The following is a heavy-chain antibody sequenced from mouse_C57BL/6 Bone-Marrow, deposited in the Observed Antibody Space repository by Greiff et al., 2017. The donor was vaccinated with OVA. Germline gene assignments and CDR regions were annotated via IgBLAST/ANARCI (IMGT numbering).Heavy chain of an antibody. CDR3: ARSPRITTVVDWYFDV. CDR2: IYPGSGNT. D-gene: IGHD1-1*01. J-gene: IGHJ1*03. CDR1: GYTFTDYY. V-gene: IGHV1-76*01. Sequence: LQESGAELVRPGASVKLSCKASGYTFTDYYINWVKQRPGQGLEWIARIYPGSGNTYYNEKFKGKATLTAEKSSSTAYMQLSSLTSEDSAVYFCARSPRITTVVDWYFDVWGTGTTVTVSS.